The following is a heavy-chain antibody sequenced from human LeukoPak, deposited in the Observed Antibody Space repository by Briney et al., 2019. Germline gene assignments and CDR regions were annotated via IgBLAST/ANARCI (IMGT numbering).Heavy chain of an antibody. CDR1: GFTFSDHY. D-gene: IGHD2-15*01. J-gene: IGHJ4*02. CDR2: TRNKANSYTT. V-gene: IGHV3-72*01. CDR3: ARESGLSAFDY. Sequence: PGGSLRLSCAASGFTFSDHYMDWVRQAPGKGLEWVGRTRNKANSYTTEYDASVKARFTISRDDSKNSLYLQMNSLKPEDTAVYYCARESGLSAFDYWGQETLVTVSS.